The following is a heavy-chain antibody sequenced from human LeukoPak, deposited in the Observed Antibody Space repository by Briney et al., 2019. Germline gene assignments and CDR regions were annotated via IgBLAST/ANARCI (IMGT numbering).Heavy chain of an antibody. J-gene: IGHJ4*02. CDR3: ARDQEGFDY. Sequence: ASVNVSCTASGYTFTSNYIHWVRQAPGQGLEWMGMIYPRDGSTSYAQKFQGRVTVTRDTSTSTVHMELSGLRSEDTAVYYRARDQEGFDYWGQGTLVTVSS. CDR1: GYTFTSNY. V-gene: IGHV1-46*01. CDR2: IYPRDGST.